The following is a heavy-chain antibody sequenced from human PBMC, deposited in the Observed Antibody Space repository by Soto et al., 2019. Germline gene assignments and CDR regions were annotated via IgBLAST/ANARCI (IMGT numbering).Heavy chain of an antibody. J-gene: IGHJ4*02. CDR3: AKSVYNWNDGFFDY. CDR2: ISYDGVNK. V-gene: IGHV3-30*18. D-gene: IGHD1-1*01. Sequence: GGSLRLSCAASGFTFSTYGMHWVRQAPGKGLEWVAVISYDGVNKYYADSVKGRFTISRDNSKNTLYLQMNSLRAEDTAVYYCAKSVYNWNDGFFDYWGQGTLVTLSS. CDR1: GFTFSTYG.